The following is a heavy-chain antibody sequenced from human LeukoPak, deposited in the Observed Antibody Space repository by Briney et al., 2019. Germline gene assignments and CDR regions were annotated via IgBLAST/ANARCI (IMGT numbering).Heavy chain of an antibody. D-gene: IGHD4-17*01. CDR3: ARDRGYGDYTFDY. Sequence: PSETLSLTCAVYGGSFSGYYWSWIRQPPGKGLEWIGEINHSGSTNYNPSLKSRVTISVDTSKNQFSLKLSSVTAADTAVYYCARDRGYGDYTFDYWGQGTLVTVSS. CDR1: GGSFSGYY. V-gene: IGHV4-34*01. CDR2: INHSGST. J-gene: IGHJ4*02.